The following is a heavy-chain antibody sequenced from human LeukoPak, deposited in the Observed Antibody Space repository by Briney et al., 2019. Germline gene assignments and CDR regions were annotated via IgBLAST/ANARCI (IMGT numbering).Heavy chain of an antibody. Sequence: SENLSLTCTVSGGSITSDYWSWVRQVPGKGLEWIGYIYQNGNTNYNPSLKSRVTISVDTSKNQFSLKLSSVTAADTAVYYCARARGYCSSTSCPGNWFDPWGQGTLVTVSS. D-gene: IGHD2-2*01. CDR3: ARARGYCSSTSCPGNWFDP. CDR2: IYQNGNT. J-gene: IGHJ5*02. V-gene: IGHV4-59*01. CDR1: GGSITSDY.